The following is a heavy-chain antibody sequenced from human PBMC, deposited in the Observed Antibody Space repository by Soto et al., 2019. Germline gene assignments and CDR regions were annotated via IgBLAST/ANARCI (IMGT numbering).Heavy chain of an antibody. CDR1: GGSISSYY. Sequence: SETLSLTCTVSGGSISSYYWSWIRQPPGKGLEWIGYIYYTGSTNYNPSLKSRVTISVDTSKNQFSLKVSSVTAADTAVYYCARHRDSYGSGDFDYWGQGTLVTVS. CDR2: IYYTGST. CDR3: ARHRDSYGSGDFDY. J-gene: IGHJ4*02. D-gene: IGHD5-18*01. V-gene: IGHV4-59*08.